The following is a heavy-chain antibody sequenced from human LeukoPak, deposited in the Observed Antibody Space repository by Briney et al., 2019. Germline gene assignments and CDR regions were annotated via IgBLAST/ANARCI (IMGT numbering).Heavy chain of an antibody. Sequence: SETLSLTCTVSGGSISSSSYDWGWIRQPPGKGLEWIGSIYYSGSPYYNPSLKGRVSISVDSSKNQFSLKLSSVTAADTAVYYCAGPVYSYFDYWGEGTLVTVSS. J-gene: IGHJ4*02. CDR1: GGSISSSSYD. CDR2: IYYSGSP. CDR3: AGPVYSYFDY. V-gene: IGHV4-39*01. D-gene: IGHD4-11*01.